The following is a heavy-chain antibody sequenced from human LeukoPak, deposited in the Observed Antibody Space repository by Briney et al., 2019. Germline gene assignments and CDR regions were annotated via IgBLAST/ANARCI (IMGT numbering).Heavy chain of an antibody. CDR2: ISKDGTKK. Sequence: GGSLRLSCAASGVIVSDSAMHWIRQAPGKGLEWVSLISKDGTKKYYADSVKGRFTISRDDTKNTVNLQMNSLRAEDTAVYYCARGRLIRLESFFDLWGQGTLVTVSS. V-gene: IGHV3-30*04. CDR3: ARGRLIRLESFFDL. CDR1: GVIVSDSA. J-gene: IGHJ4*02. D-gene: IGHD2-21*01.